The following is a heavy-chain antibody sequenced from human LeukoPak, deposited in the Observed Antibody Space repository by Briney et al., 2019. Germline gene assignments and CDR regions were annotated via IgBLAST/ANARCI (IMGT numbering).Heavy chain of an antibody. CDR3: ARDLPYSSEESSWFDP. CDR1: GYTFTGYY. V-gene: IGHV1-8*02. J-gene: IGHJ5*02. D-gene: IGHD6-19*01. Sequence: ASVKVSCKASGYTFTGYYMHWVRQAPGQGLEWMGWMNPNSGNTGYAQKFQGRVTMTRNTSISTAYMELSSLRSEDTAVYYCARDLPYSSEESSWFDPWGQGTLVTVSS. CDR2: MNPNSGNT.